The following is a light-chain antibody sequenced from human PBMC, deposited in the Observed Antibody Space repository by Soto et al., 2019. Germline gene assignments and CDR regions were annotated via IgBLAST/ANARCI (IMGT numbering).Light chain of an antibody. CDR1: QSTSSY. CDR2: QAS. Sequence: DTRLTQYPSTLAASVGDGVTITCRASQSTSSYLAWYQQKPGKAPKLLIYQASSLENGVPSRLSGSGSGTEFSLTISSLTPDDFATYYCQQYSSHSTFGHGTKVDIK. J-gene: IGKJ1*01. V-gene: IGKV1-5*03. CDR3: QQYSSHST.